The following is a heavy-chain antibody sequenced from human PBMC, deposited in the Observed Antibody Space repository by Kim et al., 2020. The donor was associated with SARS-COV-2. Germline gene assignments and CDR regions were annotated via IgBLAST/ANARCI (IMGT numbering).Heavy chain of an antibody. CDR1: GGTFSSYA. CDR2: IIPIFGTA. D-gene: IGHD2-15*01. CDR3: ARDLMDVVVVAATDYYYYGMGV. V-gene: IGHV1-69*13. J-gene: IGHJ6*02. Sequence: SVKVSCKASGGTFSSYAISWVRQAPGQGLEWMGGIIPIFGTANYAQKFQGRVTITADESTSTAYMGLSSLRSEDTAVYYCARDLMDVVVVAATDYYYYGMGVWGQGTTVTVSS.